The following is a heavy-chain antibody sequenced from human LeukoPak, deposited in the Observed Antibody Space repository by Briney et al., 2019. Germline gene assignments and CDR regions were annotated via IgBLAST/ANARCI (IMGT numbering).Heavy chain of an antibody. V-gene: IGHV3-30-3*01. CDR2: ISYAGTNK. J-gene: IGHJ4*02. CDR3: ARGGYYYDTTGSPGDY. D-gene: IGHD3-22*01. Sequence: GGSLRLSCVVSGFTLTNYALHWVRQAPGEGLEWVAVISYAGTNKYYADSVKGRFTISRDISKNTVYLHMDSLRDEDTAVYFCARGGYYYDTTGSPGDYWGQGTLVTVSS. CDR1: GFTLTNYA.